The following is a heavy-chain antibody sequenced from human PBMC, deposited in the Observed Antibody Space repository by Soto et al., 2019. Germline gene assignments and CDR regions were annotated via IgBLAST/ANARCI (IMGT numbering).Heavy chain of an antibody. V-gene: IGHV3-23*01. CDR2: ISASGASI. J-gene: IGHJ4*02. D-gene: IGHD4-17*01. Sequence: GGSLRLPCGASGFTLSSYAMSWVRQAPGKGLEWVSAISASGASIYNADSVKGRFTISRDETESMVSLQRNRLRPGNTAVYFCAKDDGGDYSKGHCDCWRQETLV. CDR3: AKDDGGDYSKGHCDC. CDR1: GFTLSSYA.